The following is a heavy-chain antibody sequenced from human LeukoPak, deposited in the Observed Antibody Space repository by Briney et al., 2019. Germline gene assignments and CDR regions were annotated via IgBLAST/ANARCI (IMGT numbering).Heavy chain of an antibody. D-gene: IGHD2-15*01. Sequence: GGSLRLSCAASGFTFSSYGMHWVRQAPGKGLEWVAVIWYDGSNKYYADSVKGRFTISRDNSKNTLYLQMNSLRAEDTAVYYCAREYCSGGSCYFGPYFDYWGQGTLVTVSS. V-gene: IGHV3-33*01. CDR2: IWYDGSNK. J-gene: IGHJ4*02. CDR1: GFTFSSYG. CDR3: AREYCSGGSCYFGPYFDY.